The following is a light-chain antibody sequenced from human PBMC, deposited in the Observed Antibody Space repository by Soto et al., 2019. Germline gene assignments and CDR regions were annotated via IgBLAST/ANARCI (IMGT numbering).Light chain of an antibody. J-gene: IGKJ4*01. V-gene: IGKV3-11*01. CDR2: DVS. CDR3: QKRVNGPT. CDR1: QSVRSY. Sequence: EIVLTQSPATLSLSPGERATLSCRASQSVRSYLSWYQQKPGQAPRLLIFDVSKRAPGIPARFSGSGSGTDFTLTISSLEPEDFAVYYCQKRVNGPTFGGGTKVEIK.